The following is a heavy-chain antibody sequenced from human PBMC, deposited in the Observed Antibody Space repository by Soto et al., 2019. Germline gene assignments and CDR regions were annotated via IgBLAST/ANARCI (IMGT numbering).Heavy chain of an antibody. Sequence: ASVKVSCKVSGYTLTELSMHWVRQAPGKGLEWMGGFDPEDGETIYAQKFQGRVTMTEDTSTDTAYMELSSLRSEATAVYFCLGVRPHYGMDVWGQGTTVTVSS. CDR3: LGVRPHYGMDV. J-gene: IGHJ6*02. V-gene: IGHV1-24*01. CDR1: GYTLTELS. CDR2: FDPEDGET. D-gene: IGHD3-10*01.